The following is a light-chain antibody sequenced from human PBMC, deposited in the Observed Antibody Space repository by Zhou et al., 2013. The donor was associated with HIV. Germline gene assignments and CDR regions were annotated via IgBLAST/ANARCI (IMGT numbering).Light chain of an antibody. J-gene: IGKJ2*01. CDR2: GAS. CDR3: QQYGSSSYT. V-gene: IGKV3-20*01. CDR1: ETGRYNS. Sequence: PGERVVLSCRASETGRYNSLAWYQQRSGQAPRLLIYGASSRATGIPDRFTGSGFGADFALTIDRLEPEDFAVYYCQQYGSSSYTFGQGTKLEI.